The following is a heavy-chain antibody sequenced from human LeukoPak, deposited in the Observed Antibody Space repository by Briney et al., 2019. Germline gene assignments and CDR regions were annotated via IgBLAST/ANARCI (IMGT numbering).Heavy chain of an antibody. CDR2: VGHSGSA. CDR1: GGSFSAFF. D-gene: IGHD1-7*01. V-gene: IGHV4-34*01. CDR3: ARTNPWELKYYFDY. Sequence: SETLSLTCAVSGGSFSAFFWRWIRQPPGKGLEWIGDVGHSGSADYNPSLKSRVTVSADPSKTQFSLKLTSVTAADTAVYYCARTNPWELKYYFDYWGQGTLVTVSS. J-gene: IGHJ4*02.